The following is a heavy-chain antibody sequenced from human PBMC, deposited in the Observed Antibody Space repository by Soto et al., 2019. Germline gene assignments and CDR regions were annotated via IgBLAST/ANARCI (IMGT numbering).Heavy chain of an antibody. CDR1: GGSISSGGYY. D-gene: IGHD3-22*01. Sequence: SETLSLTCTVSGGSISSGGYYWSWIRQHPGKGLEWIGYIYYSGSTYYNPSLKSRVTISVDTSKNQFSLKLSSVTAADTAVYYCARGRDDSSGYTYYFDYWGQGTLVTVSS. J-gene: IGHJ4*02. V-gene: IGHV4-30-4*08. CDR3: ARGRDDSSGYTYYFDY. CDR2: IYYSGST.